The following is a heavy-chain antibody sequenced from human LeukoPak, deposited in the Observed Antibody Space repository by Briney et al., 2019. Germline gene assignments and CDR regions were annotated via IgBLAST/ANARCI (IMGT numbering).Heavy chain of an antibody. CDR3: ARHADVYSSSFGYFDY. V-gene: IGHV4-59*08. CDR1: GGSISSYY. D-gene: IGHD6-13*01. Sequence: SETLCPPCTVSGGSISSYYWSWIRQPPGKGLEWIGYIYYSGSTNYNPSLKSRVTISVDTSKNQFSLKLSSVTAADTAVYYCARHADVYSSSFGYFDYWGQGSLVTVSS. J-gene: IGHJ4*02. CDR2: IYYSGST.